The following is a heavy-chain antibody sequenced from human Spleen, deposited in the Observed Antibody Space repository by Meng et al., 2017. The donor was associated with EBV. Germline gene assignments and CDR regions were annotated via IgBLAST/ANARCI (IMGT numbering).Heavy chain of an antibody. J-gene: IGHJ4*02. D-gene: IGHD4-17*01. CDR2: INHGGST. Sequence: QGQLQRWGVGLWTPSETLSLSCAVDGGSFNGYYWSWFRQAPGKGLEWIGDINHGGSTNYNPSLKSRVTISVDTSKNQFSLKLSSVTAADTALYYCAGGRGLPNYWGQGTLVTVSS. CDR1: GGSFNGYY. V-gene: IGHV4-34*01. CDR3: AGGRGLPNY.